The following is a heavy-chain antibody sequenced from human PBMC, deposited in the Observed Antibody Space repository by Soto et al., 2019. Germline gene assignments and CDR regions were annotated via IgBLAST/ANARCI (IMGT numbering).Heavy chain of an antibody. V-gene: IGHV3-30*03. D-gene: IGHD1-26*01. Sequence: QVQLVESGGGVVQPGRSLRLSCAASGFTFSTYGMHWVRQAPGKGLEWVALISYDGSNKYYADSVKGRFTISRDNSKNTLYLQMNSLRAEDTAVYYCARREVEDSGRWFDPWGQGTLVTVSS. CDR2: ISYDGSNK. J-gene: IGHJ5*02. CDR3: ARREVEDSGRWFDP. CDR1: GFTFSTYG.